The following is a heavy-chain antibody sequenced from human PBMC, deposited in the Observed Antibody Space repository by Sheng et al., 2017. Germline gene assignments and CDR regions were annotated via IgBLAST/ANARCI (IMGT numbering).Heavy chain of an antibody. CDR2: ISTSGSTI. V-gene: IGHV3-48*03. CDR3: ASLWATSPDY. Sequence: EVQLVESGGGLVQPGGSLRLSCVASGFTLSSYEMNWVRQAPGKGLEWVSYISTSGSTIYYADSVKGRFTISRDNAKNSLYLQMNSLRAEDTAVYYCASLWATSPDYWGQGTLVTVSS. J-gene: IGHJ4*02. CDR1: GFTLSSYE. D-gene: IGHD2-2*01.